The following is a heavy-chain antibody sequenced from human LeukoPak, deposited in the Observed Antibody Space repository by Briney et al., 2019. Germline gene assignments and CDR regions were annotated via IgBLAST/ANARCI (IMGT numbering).Heavy chain of an antibody. J-gene: IGHJ4*02. V-gene: IGHV4-30-4*01. CDR1: GGSISSGDYY. CDR2: IYYSGST. CDR3: ARDWGSSGYHYYFDY. D-gene: IGHD3-22*01. Sequence: SETLSLTCTVSGGSISSGDYYWSWIRQPPGKGLEWIGYIYYSGSTYYNPSLKSRVTISVDTSKNQFSLRLSSVTAADTAVYYCARDWGSSGYHYYFDYWGQGTLVTVSS.